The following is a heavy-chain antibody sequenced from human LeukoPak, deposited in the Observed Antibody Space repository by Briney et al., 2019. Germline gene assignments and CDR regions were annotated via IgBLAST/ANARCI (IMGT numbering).Heavy chain of an antibody. CDR2: IYYSGST. CDR3: ARSPMTVVLYYFDY. J-gene: IGHJ4*02. D-gene: IGHD2-15*01. V-gene: IGHV4-39*07. CDR1: GGSISSSSYY. Sequence: SETLSLTCTVSGGSISSSSYYWGWIRQPPGKGLEWIGSIYYSGSTYYNPSLKSRVTISVDTSKNQFSLKLSSVTAADTAVYYCARSPMTVVLYYFDYWGQGTLVTVSS.